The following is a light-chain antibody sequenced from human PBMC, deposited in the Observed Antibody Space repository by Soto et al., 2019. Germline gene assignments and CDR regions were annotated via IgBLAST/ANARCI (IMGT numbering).Light chain of an antibody. CDR3: QQYDNWPLT. V-gene: IGKV3-15*01. J-gene: IGKJ4*01. CDR1: QNVKIH. Sequence: EIVMTQSPGTLSASPGEGVTLSCRASQNVKIHLAWYQQKPGQAPRLLIYDASASVTGIPARFSGGGSGTEFTLTISSLQSEDFAVYYCQQYDNWPLTFGGGTKVQIK. CDR2: DAS.